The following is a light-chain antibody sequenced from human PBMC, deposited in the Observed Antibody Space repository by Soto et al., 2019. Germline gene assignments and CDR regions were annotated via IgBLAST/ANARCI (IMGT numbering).Light chain of an antibody. Sequence: QSALTQPRSVSGSPGQSVAISCTGTSDDVGGYNYVSWYQQYPGKAPQLMIYDVSKRPSGVPDRFSGSKSGNTASLTISGLQAEDEADYYCCSYAGSYSVLFGGGTKLTVL. J-gene: IGLJ2*01. CDR2: DVS. V-gene: IGLV2-11*01. CDR1: SDDVGGYNY. CDR3: CSYAGSYSVL.